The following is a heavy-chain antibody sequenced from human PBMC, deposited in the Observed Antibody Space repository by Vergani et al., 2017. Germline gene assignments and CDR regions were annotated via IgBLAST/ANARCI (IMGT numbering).Heavy chain of an antibody. CDR3: VSLPRGPWNFDL. V-gene: IGHV3-7*01. J-gene: IGHJ2*01. CDR2: ISPNGSAT. CDR1: GFRLSRFW. Sequence: EVQLVESGGGLVQPGGSLRPSCAASGFRLSRFWMSWVRQAPEEGLEGVAHISPNGSATSYVGSVKGRFTISSDNTKNSLSVQMSGLRVEDTAVYYCVSLPRGPWNFDLWGRGTLITVSS.